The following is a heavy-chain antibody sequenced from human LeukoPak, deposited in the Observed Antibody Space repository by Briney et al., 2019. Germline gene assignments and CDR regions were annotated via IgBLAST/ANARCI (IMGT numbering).Heavy chain of an antibody. Sequence: PGGSLRLSCVGSGFDFNYYDINWVRQAPDKGLEWVSSISSRSSYIYFADSAKGRFTISRDNANGSVFLHMTSLRPEDTAVYYCARRGGMSSGRSFDHWGQGTLVTVSS. CDR3: ARRGGMSSGRSFDH. J-gene: IGHJ4*02. CDR2: ISSRSSYI. CDR1: GFDFNYYD. V-gene: IGHV3-21*01. D-gene: IGHD3-16*01.